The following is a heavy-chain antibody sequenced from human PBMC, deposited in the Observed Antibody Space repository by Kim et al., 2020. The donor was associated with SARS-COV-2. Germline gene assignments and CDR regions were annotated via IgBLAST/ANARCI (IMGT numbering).Heavy chain of an antibody. V-gene: IGHV3-30*04. J-gene: IGHJ4*02. CDR3: AADSVGRKFDY. Sequence: GGSLRLSCTSSGLFFRNYFMHWVRQAPGKGLEWVALISYDVANKVYADSVKGRFTISRDNSKNTLYLQMDTLRLEDTAVYSCAADSVGRKFDYWGPGTL. CDR2: ISYDVANK. D-gene: IGHD1-26*01. CDR1: GLFFRNYF.